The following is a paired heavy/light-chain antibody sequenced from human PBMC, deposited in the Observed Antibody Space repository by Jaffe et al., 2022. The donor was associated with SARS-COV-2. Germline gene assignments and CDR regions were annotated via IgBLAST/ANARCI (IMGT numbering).Heavy chain of an antibody. J-gene: IGHJ5*02. Sequence: QVQLVQSGAEVKKPGASVKVSCKASGYTFNSYYIHWVRQAPGQGLEWMGTINPIGGSTTYTQKLQGRVTMTIDTSTGIFYMELSSLRSEDTAVYYCARGERAYVAVAAHRSLIPWGQGTLVTVSS. CDR2: INPIGGST. V-gene: IGHV1-46*02. CDR3: ARGERAYVAVAAHRSLIP. D-gene: IGHD6-19*01. CDR1: GYTFNSYY.
Light chain of an antibody. Sequence: QSALTQPASVSGSPGQSITISCTGSSSDVGRYNYVSWYQHHPGKTPKLMIYDVNNRPLGVSDRFSGSKSGYTASLTISGLQAEDEADYYCSSYTSHNTLLFGGGTKLTVL. V-gene: IGLV2-14*03. J-gene: IGLJ2*01. CDR2: DVN. CDR3: SSYTSHNTLL. CDR1: SSDVGRYNY.